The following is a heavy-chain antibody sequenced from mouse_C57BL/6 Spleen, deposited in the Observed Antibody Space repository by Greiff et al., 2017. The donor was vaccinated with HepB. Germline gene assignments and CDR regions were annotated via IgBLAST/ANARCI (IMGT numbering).Heavy chain of an antibody. CDR3: ARREKGLLRSFDV. D-gene: IGHD2-3*01. CDR1: GYTFTSYW. J-gene: IGHJ1*03. Sequence: QVQLQQPGAELVKPGASVKLSCKASGYTFTSYWMQWVKQRPGQGLEWIGEIDPSDSYTNYNQKFKGKATLTVDTSSSTAYMQLSSLTSEDSAVYYRARREKGLLRSFDVWGTGTTVTVSS. CDR2: IDPSDSYT. V-gene: IGHV1-50*01.